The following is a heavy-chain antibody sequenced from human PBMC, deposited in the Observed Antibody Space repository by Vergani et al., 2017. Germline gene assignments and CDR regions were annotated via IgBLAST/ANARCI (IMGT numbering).Heavy chain of an antibody. D-gene: IGHD5-18*01. Sequence: QVQLQESGPGLVKPSETLSLTCTVSGGSISSYYWSWIRQPPGKGLEWIGEINHSGSTNYIPSLKSRVTISVDTSKNQFSLKLSSVTAADTAVYYCARGGGTAMVAYFDYWGQGTLVTVSS. CDR1: GGSISSYY. V-gene: IGHV4-34*01. J-gene: IGHJ4*02. CDR2: INHSGST. CDR3: ARGGGTAMVAYFDY.